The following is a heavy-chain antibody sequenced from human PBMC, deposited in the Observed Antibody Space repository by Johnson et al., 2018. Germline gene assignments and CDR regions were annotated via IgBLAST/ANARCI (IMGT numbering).Heavy chain of an antibody. V-gene: IGHV3-74*02. CDR3: ARGSNYDMDV. D-gene: IGHD2-8*01. CDR2: IKSDGSST. CDR1: GFTFSSYW. Sequence: VQLVQSGGGLVQXGGSLRLSCEASGFTFSSYWMHWVRQAPGKGLVWVSGIKSDGSSTTYADSVKGRFTISRDNAKNTLYLQMNSLRGEDTAVFYCARGSNYDMDVWGQGTTVTVSS. J-gene: IGHJ6*02.